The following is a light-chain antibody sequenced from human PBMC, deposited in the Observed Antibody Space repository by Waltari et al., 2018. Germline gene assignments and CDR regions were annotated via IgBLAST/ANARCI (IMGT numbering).Light chain of an antibody. CDR3: QQYDNLPRT. J-gene: IGKJ3*01. CDR2: DAS. V-gene: IGKV1-33*01. Sequence: DIQMTQSPSSLSASVGDRDTITCQASQDISNYLNWYQQKPGKAPKLLIYDASNLETGVPSRFSGSGSETDFTFTISSLQPEDIATYYCQQYDNLPRTFGPGTKVDIK. CDR1: QDISNY.